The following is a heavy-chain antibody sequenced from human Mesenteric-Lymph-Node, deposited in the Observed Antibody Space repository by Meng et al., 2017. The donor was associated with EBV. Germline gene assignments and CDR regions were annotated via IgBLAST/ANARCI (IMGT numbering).Heavy chain of an antibody. CDR1: CYTFTNYG. J-gene: IGHJ4*02. Sequence: SGGEVKEPRASVNVSCKASCYTFTNYGITWVRQAPGQGLEWMGWINAYNGDTNYAQTLQGRVTMTTDTSTSTAYMELRSLRSDDTAVYYCARVEVGITSGDYWGQGTLVTVSS. CDR3: ARVEVGITSGDY. V-gene: IGHV1-18*01. D-gene: IGHD2-21*01. CDR2: INAYNGDT.